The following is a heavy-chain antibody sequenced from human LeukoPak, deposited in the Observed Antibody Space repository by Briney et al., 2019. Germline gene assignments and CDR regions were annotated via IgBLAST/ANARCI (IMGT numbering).Heavy chain of an antibody. J-gene: IGHJ4*02. CDR1: GGSFSGYY. D-gene: IGHD6-19*01. CDR2: IYSGGST. CDR3: ATEAERPGYSSGLGFDY. V-gene: IGHV3-66*01. Sequence: ETLSLTCAVYGGSFSGYYWSWIRQPPGKGLEWVSVIYSGGSTYYADSVKGRFTISRDNSKNTLYLQMNSLRVEDTAVYYCATEAERPGYSSGLGFDYWGQGTLVTVSS.